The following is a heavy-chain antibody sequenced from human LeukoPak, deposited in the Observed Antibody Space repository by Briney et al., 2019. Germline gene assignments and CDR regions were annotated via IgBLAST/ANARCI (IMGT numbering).Heavy chain of an antibody. D-gene: IGHD2-2*01. J-gene: IGHJ3*02. CDR2: IYTSGST. CDR1: GGSISSYY. V-gene: IGHV4-4*07. CDR3: AVGYCSSTSCPKGAFDI. Sequence: SETLSLTCTVSGGSISSYYWSWIWQPAGKGLEWIGRIYTSGSTNYNPSLKSRVTMSVDTSKNQFSLKLSSVTAADTAVYYCAVGYCSSTSCPKGAFDIWGQGTMVTVSS.